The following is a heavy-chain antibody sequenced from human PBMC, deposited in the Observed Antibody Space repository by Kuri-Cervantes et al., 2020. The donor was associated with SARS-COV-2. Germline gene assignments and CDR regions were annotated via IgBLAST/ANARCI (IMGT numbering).Heavy chain of an antibody. D-gene: IGHD6-19*01. CDR2: IYYSGST. CDR3: ARQGDGGFRAVAGTTEWGY. Sequence: SETLSLTCTVSGGSISSSSYYWGWIRQPPGKGLEWIGSIYYSGSTYYNPSLKSRVTISVDTSKNQFSLKLSSVTAAGTAVYYCARQGDGGFRAVAGTTEWGYWGQGTLVTVSS. CDR1: GGSISSSSYY. V-gene: IGHV4-39*01. J-gene: IGHJ4*02.